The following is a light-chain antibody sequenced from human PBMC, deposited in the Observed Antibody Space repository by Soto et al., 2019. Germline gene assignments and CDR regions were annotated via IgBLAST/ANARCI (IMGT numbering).Light chain of an antibody. J-gene: IGKJ2*02. CDR3: QQYGSSGT. Sequence: VLTQSPGTLSLSPGERATLSCRASQSVTSNYLAWYQQRPGQAPRLLIYGASSRAAGIPDRFSGSGSGTDFTLTISRLEPEDFAVHYCQQYGSSGTFGQGTKLEIK. CDR2: GAS. V-gene: IGKV3-20*01. CDR1: QSVTSNY.